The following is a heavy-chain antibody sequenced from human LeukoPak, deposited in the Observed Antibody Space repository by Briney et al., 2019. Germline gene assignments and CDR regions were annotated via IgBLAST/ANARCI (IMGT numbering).Heavy chain of an antibody. V-gene: IGHV3-11*01. J-gene: IGHJ6*02. Sequence: GGSLRLSCAASGFTFSDYYINWIRQAPGKGLEWVSHISSSGRLMQYADSVKGRFTITRDNAQNFMSLQMNSLKPEDTAVYYCARDTNNGLDVWGRETTVTVSS. CDR3: ARDTNNGLDV. CDR1: GFTFSDYY. D-gene: IGHD1-14*01. CDR2: ISSSGRLM.